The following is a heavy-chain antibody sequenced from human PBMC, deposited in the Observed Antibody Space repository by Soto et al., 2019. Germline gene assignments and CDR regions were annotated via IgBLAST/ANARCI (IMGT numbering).Heavy chain of an antibody. J-gene: IGHJ4*02. CDR2: ISWNSNV. V-gene: IGHV3-9*01. Sequence: EVHLVESGGGLVQPGRSLRLSCAASGFTFDDYAMHWVRQAPGKGLEWVSGISWNSNVAYADSVNGRFTISRDNAKNSLYLQMNSLGVEDTALYSCAKARSEYSSSSVDYWGQGALVTVAS. CDR3: AKARSEYSSSSVDY. CDR1: GFTFDDYA. D-gene: IGHD6-6*01.